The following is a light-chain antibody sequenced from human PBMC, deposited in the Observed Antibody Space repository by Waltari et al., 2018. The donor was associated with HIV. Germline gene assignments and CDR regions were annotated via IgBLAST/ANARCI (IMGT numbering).Light chain of an antibody. CDR2: DNN. J-gene: IGLJ2*01. CDR1: NSTIGNNY. V-gene: IGLV1-51*01. CDR3: GSWDSSLSGVV. Sequence: QSVLTQPPSVSAAPGQKVTIPCSGRNSTIGNNYVSWYQQLPGTAPKLLIYDNNKRPSGIPDRFSGSKSGTSATLGITGLQTGDEADYYCGSWDSSLSGVVFGGGTKLTVL.